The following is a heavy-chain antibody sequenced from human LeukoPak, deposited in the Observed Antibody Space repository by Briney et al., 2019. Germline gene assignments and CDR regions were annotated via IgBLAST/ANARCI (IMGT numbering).Heavy chain of an antibody. Sequence: GGSLGLSCAASGFTVSSTYMSRVRQAPGKGLEWVSVIYSGGNIYYIESVKGRFTISRDTSKNTLYLQMNSLRAEDTAVYFCAGRHCSGGGCYFAGADPFDYWGQGTLVTVSS. V-gene: IGHV3-53*01. CDR1: GFTVSSTY. J-gene: IGHJ4*02. D-gene: IGHD2-15*01. CDR2: IYSGGNI. CDR3: AGRHCSGGGCYFAGADPFDY.